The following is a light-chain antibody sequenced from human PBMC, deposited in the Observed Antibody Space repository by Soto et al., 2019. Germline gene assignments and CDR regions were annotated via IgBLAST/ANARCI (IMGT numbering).Light chain of an antibody. CDR2: DVS. Sequence: QSALTQPRSVSGSPGQSVTISCTGTSSDVGGYNYVSWYQQHPGKAPKLMIYDVSKRPSGVPDRFSGSKSGNTASLIISGLQAEDEGDYYCCSYAGSYPHVVFGGGTQLTVL. CDR3: CSYAGSYPHVV. J-gene: IGLJ2*01. V-gene: IGLV2-11*01. CDR1: SSDVGGYNY.